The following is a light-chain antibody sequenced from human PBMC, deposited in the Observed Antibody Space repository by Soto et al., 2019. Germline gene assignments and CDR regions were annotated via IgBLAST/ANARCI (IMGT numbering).Light chain of an antibody. CDR3: QQSYNTLIT. CDR1: QSISNY. V-gene: IGKV1-39*01. Sequence: DIQMTQSPSSLSASVGDRVTITCRASQSISNYLNWYQQKPGKAPKVLIYAASSLQSGVPSRFSGSGSGTDFTLTISSLQPEDFATYYCQQSYNTLITFGPGTKVDIK. J-gene: IGKJ3*01. CDR2: AAS.